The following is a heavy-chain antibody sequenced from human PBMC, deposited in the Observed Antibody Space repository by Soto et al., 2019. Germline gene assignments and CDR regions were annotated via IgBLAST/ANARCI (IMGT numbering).Heavy chain of an antibody. CDR3: ARRYCSSTSCPSNYYAMDV. CDR1: GFTVSDNY. CDR2: IYSDVYSAGTT. V-gene: IGHV3-53*01. D-gene: IGHD2-2*01. J-gene: IGHJ6*02. Sequence: GGSLRLSCEASGFTVSDNYMTGVRQAPGKGLEWVSLIYSDVYSAGTTYYADSVKGRFTIFRDNSKNTLYLQMDSLRAEDTAMYYCARRYCSSTSCPSNYYAMDVWGQGTTVTVSS.